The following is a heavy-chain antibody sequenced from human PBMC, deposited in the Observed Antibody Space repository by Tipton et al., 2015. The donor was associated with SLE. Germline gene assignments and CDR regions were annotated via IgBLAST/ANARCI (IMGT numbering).Heavy chain of an antibody. CDR3: SRGDQEGYYSYNMDV. V-gene: IGHV1-2*06. CDR1: GYTLTGYF. CDR2: INPKSGGT. Sequence: QVQLVQSGAEVKSPGASVKVSCKASGYTLTGYFLHWVRQAPGQGLEWMGRINPKSGGTSLAQKFQGRVTMSRDTSSSTVYMELDSLTSDDTAVYYCSRGDQEGYYSYNMDVWGQGTTVTVSS. J-gene: IGHJ6*02.